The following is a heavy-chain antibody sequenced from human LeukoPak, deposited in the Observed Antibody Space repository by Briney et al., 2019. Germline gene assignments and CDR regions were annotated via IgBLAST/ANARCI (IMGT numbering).Heavy chain of an antibody. D-gene: IGHD5-12*01. CDR2: ISADNGNT. J-gene: IGHJ4*02. Sequence: ASVKDSCKASGYTFTSYGIRGVRQAPGQGLERMGWISADNGNTNYAQKLQGRVTMTTDTSTSTAYMELRSLRSDDTAVYYCARDSGYDPKGVFDYWVQGTLVTVSS. CDR1: GYTFTSYG. V-gene: IGHV1-18*04. CDR3: ARDSGYDPKGVFDY.